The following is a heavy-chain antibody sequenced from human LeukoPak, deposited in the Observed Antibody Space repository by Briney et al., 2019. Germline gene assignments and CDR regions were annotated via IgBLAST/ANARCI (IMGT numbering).Heavy chain of an antibody. J-gene: IGHJ4*02. CDR1: GGSIKNHY. CDR3: ARGLCGGDCPADY. V-gene: IGHV4-59*11. Sequence: SETLSLTCTVSGGSIKNHYWSWIRQPPGKGLEWIGYIYYSGSTNYSPSLESRVTISVDMSKNQFSLKLRSVNAADTAVYFCARGLCGGDCPADYWGQGTLVTVSS. CDR2: IYYSGST. D-gene: IGHD2-21*02.